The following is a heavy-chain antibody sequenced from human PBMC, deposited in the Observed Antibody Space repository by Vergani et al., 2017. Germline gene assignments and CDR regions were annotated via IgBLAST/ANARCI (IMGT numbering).Heavy chain of an antibody. J-gene: IGHJ6*02. CDR3: ARASGTSGSYYTPPYGMDV. CDR1: GYTFTSYG. Sequence: QVQLVQSGAEVKKPGASVKVSCKASGYTFTSYGISWVRQAPGQGLEWMGWISAYNGNTNYAQKLQGRVTMTTDTSTSTAYMELRSLRSDDTAVYYCARASGTSGSYYTPPYGMDVWGQGTTVTVSS. V-gene: IGHV1-18*01. D-gene: IGHD3-10*01. CDR2: ISAYNGNT.